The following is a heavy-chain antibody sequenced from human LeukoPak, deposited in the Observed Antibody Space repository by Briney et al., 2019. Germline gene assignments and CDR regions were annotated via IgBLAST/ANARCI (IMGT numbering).Heavy chain of an antibody. V-gene: IGHV3-30-3*01. CDR3: ARDNDWNGFPDFDD. J-gene: IGHJ4*02. CDR2: ISYDGSNK. CDR1: GFTFSSYA. D-gene: IGHD1-1*01. Sequence: GGSLRLSCAASGFTFSSYAMHWVRQAPGKGLEWVAVISYDGSNKYYADSVKGRFTISRDNSKNTLYLQMNSLRAEDTAVYYCARDNDWNGFPDFDDWGQGALVTVSS.